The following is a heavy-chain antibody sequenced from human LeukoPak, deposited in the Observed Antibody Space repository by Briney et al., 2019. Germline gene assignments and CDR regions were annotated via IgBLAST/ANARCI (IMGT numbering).Heavy chain of an antibody. D-gene: IGHD1-14*01. J-gene: IGHJ4*02. V-gene: IGHV4-39*01. CDR1: GGSISSSSYY. Sequence: PSETLSLTCTVSGGSISSSSYYWGWIRQPPGKGLEWIGSIYYSGSTYYNPSLKSRVTISVDTSKNQFSLKLSSVTAADTAVYYCASTYHGSYFDYWGQGTLVTVSS. CDR2: IYYSGST. CDR3: ASTYHGSYFDY.